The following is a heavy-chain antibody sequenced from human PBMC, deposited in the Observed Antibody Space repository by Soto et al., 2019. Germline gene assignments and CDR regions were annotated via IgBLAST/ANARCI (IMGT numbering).Heavy chain of an antibody. CDR2: FDPEDGET. CDR3: ATAYGSGSYLPPNYYCMDV. D-gene: IGHD3-10*01. J-gene: IGHJ6*02. CDR1: GYTLTELS. Sequence: ALVKVSCKVSGYTLTELSMHWVRQAPGKGLEWMGGFDPEDGETIYAQKFQGRVTMTEDTSTDTAYMELSSLRSEDTAVYYCATAYGSGSYLPPNYYCMDVWGQGTTVTVSS. V-gene: IGHV1-24*01.